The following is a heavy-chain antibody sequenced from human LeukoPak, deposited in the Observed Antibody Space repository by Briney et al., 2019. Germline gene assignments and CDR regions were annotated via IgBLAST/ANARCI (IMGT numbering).Heavy chain of an antibody. V-gene: IGHV5-51*01. Sequence: GESPKISCKASGYTFSSYWIAWVRQRPGKGLEWMGIIYPGDSSTRYSPSFQGQVTISADKSVITAHLQWRSLKASDTAIYYCARHFRSPKAVADPYYFDSWGQGTLVTVSS. CDR1: GYTFSSYW. CDR3: ARHFRSPKAVADPYYFDS. CDR2: IYPGDSST. J-gene: IGHJ4*02. D-gene: IGHD6-19*01.